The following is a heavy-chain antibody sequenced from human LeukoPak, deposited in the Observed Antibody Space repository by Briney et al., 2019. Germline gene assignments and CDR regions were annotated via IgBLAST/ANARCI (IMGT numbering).Heavy chain of an antibody. V-gene: IGHV3-72*01. CDR2: IRTRINSSTT. CDR1: GFIFSDYI. Sequence: GGSLRLSCAASGFIFSDYIMDWVRQAPGKGLEWVGRIRTRINSSTTEYAASGKGRFTISRDDSKNSMYLHMNSLKTEDTAVYHCSRDGGEGGNSAFDIWGQGTMVTVSS. D-gene: IGHD4-23*01. CDR3: SRDGGEGGNSAFDI. J-gene: IGHJ3*02.